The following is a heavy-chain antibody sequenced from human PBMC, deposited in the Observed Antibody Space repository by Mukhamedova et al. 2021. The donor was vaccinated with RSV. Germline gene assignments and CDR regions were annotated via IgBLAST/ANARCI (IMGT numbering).Heavy chain of an antibody. V-gene: IGHV5-51*01. J-gene: IGHJ3*02. CDR2: IYPGDSDT. D-gene: IGHD2-21*02. CDR3: ASHPKGDSDAFDI. Sequence: MGWVRQMPGKGLEWMGIIYPGDSDTRYSPSFQGQVTISADKSISTAYLQWSSLKASDTAMYYCASHPKGDSDAFDIWGQGTMVTVS.